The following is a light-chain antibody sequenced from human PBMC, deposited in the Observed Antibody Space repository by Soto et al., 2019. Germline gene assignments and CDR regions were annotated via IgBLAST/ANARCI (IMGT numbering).Light chain of an antibody. CDR2: AAS. CDR3: QQSYSTPFVT. V-gene: IGKV1-39*01. J-gene: IGKJ5*01. CDR1: QSISSY. Sequence: DIQLTQSPSFLSASVEDRVIITCRASQSISSYLNWYQQKPGKAPKLLIYAASSLQSGVPSRFSGSRSGTDFTLTISSLQPEDFATYYCQQSYSTPFVTFGQGTRLEIK.